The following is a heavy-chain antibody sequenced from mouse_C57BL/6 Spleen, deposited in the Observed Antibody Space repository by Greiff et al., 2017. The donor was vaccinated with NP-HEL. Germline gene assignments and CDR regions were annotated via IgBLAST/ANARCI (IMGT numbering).Heavy chain of an antibody. CDR3: TRDDYSTHYYAMDY. V-gene: IGHV5-9-1*02. J-gene: IGHJ4*01. Sequence: EVKLVESGEGLVKPGGSLKLSCAASGFTFSSYAMSWVRQTPEKRLEWVAYISSGGDYIYYADTVKGRFTISRDNARNTLYLQMSSLKSEDTAMYYCTRDDYSTHYYAMDYWGQGTSVTVSS. CDR1: GFTFSSYA. CDR2: ISSGGDYI. D-gene: IGHD2-5*01.